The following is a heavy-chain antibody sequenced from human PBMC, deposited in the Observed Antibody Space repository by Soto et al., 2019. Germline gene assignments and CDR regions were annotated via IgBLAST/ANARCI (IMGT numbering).Heavy chain of an antibody. D-gene: IGHD2-15*01. CDR1: GFNLDNYA. Sequence: SLRLSYEASGFNLDNYAMHWVRQAKGKGLEWVSGISWNSGSIGYADSVKGRFTISRDNAKNSLYPQMNSLRAEDTALYYCARGNSPYYYYYMDVWGKGTTVTASS. CDR2: ISWNSGSI. CDR3: ARGNSPYYYYYMDV. J-gene: IGHJ6*03. V-gene: IGHV3-9*01.